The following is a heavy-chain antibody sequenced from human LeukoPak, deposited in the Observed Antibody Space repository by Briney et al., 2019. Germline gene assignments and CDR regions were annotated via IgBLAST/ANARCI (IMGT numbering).Heavy chain of an antibody. Sequence: ASVKVSCKASGYTFTSYYMHWVRQVPGQGLEWMGWINPNSGGTSYAQKFQDRVTMTRDTSISTAYMDLSRLRSDDTAVYYCARDTKKRTFFVLGCPTCYVFDIWGQGTMVAVSS. D-gene: IGHD3-3*01. CDR1: GYTFTSYY. V-gene: IGHV1-2*02. J-gene: IGHJ3*02. CDR3: ARDTKKRTFFVLGCPTCYVFDI. CDR2: INPNSGGT.